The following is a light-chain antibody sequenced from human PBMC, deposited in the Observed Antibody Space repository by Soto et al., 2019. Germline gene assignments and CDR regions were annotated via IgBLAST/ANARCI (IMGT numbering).Light chain of an antibody. CDR1: QGIITY. J-gene: IGKJ1*01. CDR2: AAS. CDR3: QQSYRFPKT. V-gene: IGKV1-39*01. Sequence: DIQMTQSPSSLSASVGDRVTITCRASQGIITYLNWYQQKPGKAPKLLIYAASSLQSGVPSRFSGSGSGTEFTLTIISLQPEDFATYYCQQSYRFPKTFGRGTKVDI.